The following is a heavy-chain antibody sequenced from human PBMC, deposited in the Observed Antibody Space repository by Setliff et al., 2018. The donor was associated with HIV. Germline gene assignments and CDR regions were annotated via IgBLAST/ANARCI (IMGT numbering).Heavy chain of an antibody. CDR3: ARQPSGFLNPKDSFDF. CDR1: GYYFTTFW. J-gene: IGHJ3*01. Sequence: GESLKISCKGSGYYFTTFWIAWVRQMPGKGLEWMGFIYPGDSHTTYSPSFQGQVSISADKSTSTAFLQWISLKASDTATYYCARQPSGFLNPKDSFDFWGQGTRVTVSS. V-gene: IGHV5-51*01. CDR2: IYPGDSHT.